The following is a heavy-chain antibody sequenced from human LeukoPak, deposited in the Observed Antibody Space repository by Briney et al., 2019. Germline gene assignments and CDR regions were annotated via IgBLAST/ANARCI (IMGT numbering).Heavy chain of an antibody. D-gene: IGHD2-21*02. J-gene: IGHJ2*01. CDR2: IYYSGST. Sequence: SETLSLTCTVSGGSISSYYWSWLRQPPGKGLEWIGYIYYSGSTNYNPSLKSRVTISVDTSKNQFSLKLSSVTAADTAVYYCARDGSVTATHWYFDLWGRGTLVTVSS. CDR3: ARDGSVTATHWYFDL. V-gene: IGHV4-59*01. CDR1: GGSISSYY.